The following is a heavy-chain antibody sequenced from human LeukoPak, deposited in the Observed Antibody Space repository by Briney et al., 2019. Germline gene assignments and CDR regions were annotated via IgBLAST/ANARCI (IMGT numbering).Heavy chain of an antibody. Sequence: GGSLRLSCAASGFTFSNYWMHWVRQAPGKGLVWVSRINSDGSSTRYADSVKGRFTISRDNAKNSMYLQMNSLRDEDTAVYYCARDYGYSSSFDYWGQGTLVTVSS. CDR3: ARDYGYSSSFDY. D-gene: IGHD6-13*01. CDR2: INSDGSST. CDR1: GFTFSNYW. J-gene: IGHJ4*02. V-gene: IGHV3-74*01.